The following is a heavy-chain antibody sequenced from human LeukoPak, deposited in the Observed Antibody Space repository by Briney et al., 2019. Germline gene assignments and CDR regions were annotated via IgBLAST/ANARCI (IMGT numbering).Heavy chain of an antibody. D-gene: IGHD3-9*01. J-gene: IGHJ4*02. CDR3: ARGGYAVLTGHDY. CDR2: IYHSGST. CDR1: GYSISNGHY. Sequence: KASETLSLTCVVSGYSISNGHYWGWIRQPPGKGLEWIGSIYHSGSTYYNPSLKSRVTISVDTSKNQFSLKLSSVTAADTAVYYCARGGYAVLTGHDYWGQGTLATVSS. V-gene: IGHV4-38-2*01.